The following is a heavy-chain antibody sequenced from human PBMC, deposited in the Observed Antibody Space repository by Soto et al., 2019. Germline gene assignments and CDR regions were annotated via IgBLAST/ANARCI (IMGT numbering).Heavy chain of an antibody. J-gene: IGHJ5*02. CDR1: GSSFTSYW. CDR2: IYPGDSDT. Sequence: PGEPVKISCTGSGSSFTSYWIGWVRQMPGKGLEWMGIIYPGDSDTRNSPSFQSQVTISADKSSSTAYLQWRSLKGSDTAMYYCEXWKKGHSWWYDPNNWFDPWGQGTLVTVSS. V-gene: IGHV5-51*01. D-gene: IGHD2-15*01. CDR3: EXWKKGHSWWYDPNNWFDP.